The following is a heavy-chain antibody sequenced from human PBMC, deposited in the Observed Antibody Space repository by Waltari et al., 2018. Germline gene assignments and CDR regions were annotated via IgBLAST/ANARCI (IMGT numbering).Heavy chain of an antibody. CDR1: GGTFSSYA. CDR2: IIPILGIA. J-gene: IGHJ6*03. CDR3: ARGIYDSSGYHDYYYMDV. D-gene: IGHD3-22*01. V-gene: IGHV1-69*10. Sequence: QVQLVQSGAEVKKPGSSVKVSCKASGGTFSSYAISWVRQAPGQGLEWMGGIIPILGIANYAQKFQGRVTITADKSTSTAYMELSSLRSEDTAVYYCARGIYDSSGYHDYYYMDVWGKGTTVTVSS.